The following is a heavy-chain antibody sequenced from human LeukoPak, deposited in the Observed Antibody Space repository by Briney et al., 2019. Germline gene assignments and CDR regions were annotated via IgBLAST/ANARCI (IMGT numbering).Heavy chain of an antibody. CDR1: GFTFSHYG. Sequence: GGSLRLSCVASGFTFSHYGMHWVRQAPGKGLEWVTYISKDGSNKYYIDSVKGRFTISRDNSKNTLYLQMNSLRAEDTAFYYCARDVDYDDEGGFDYWGQGTLVTVSS. CDR2: ISKDGSNK. CDR3: ARDVDYDDEGGFDY. J-gene: IGHJ4*02. V-gene: IGHV3-30*19. D-gene: IGHD4-17*01.